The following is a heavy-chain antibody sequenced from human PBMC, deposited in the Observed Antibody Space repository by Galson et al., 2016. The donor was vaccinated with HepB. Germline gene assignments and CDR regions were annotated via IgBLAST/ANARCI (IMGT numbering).Heavy chain of an antibody. CDR1: GFSLSTSGVG. V-gene: IGHV2-5*02. Sequence: PALVKPTQTLTLTCTFSGFSLSTSGVGVGWIRQPPGKALELLAFIYWDNDKRYSPSLKSRLTITKDTSTNQLVLTMTNMDPVDTATYYCVHGGEDYGGSPFDNWGQGTVVTVSS. J-gene: IGHJ3*02. D-gene: IGHD4-23*01. CDR3: VHGGEDYGGSPFDN. CDR2: IYWDNDK.